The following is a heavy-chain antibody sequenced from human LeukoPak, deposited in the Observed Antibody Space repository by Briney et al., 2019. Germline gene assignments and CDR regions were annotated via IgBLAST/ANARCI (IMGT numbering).Heavy chain of an antibody. CDR3: AKDQGFWSQGWFDP. CDR2: ISGSGGST. CDR1: GFTFSSYA. Sequence: GGSLRLSCAASGFTFSSYAMSWVRQAPGKGLEWVSAISGSGGSTYYADSVKGRFTISRDNSKNTPYLQMNSLRAEDTAVYYCAKDQGFWSQGWFDPWGQGTLVTVSS. V-gene: IGHV3-23*01. D-gene: IGHD3-3*01. J-gene: IGHJ5*02.